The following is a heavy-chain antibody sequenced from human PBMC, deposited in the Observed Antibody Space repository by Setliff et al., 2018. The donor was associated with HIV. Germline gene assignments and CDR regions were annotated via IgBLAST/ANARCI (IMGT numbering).Heavy chain of an antibody. CDR1: GSTFSVYG. D-gene: IGHD6-19*01. J-gene: IGHJ4*02. V-gene: IGHV1-69*13. CDR3: GSDFSGWYYFDM. Sequence: SVKVSCKASGSTFSVYGVSWLRQAPGQGLEWVGGIITMFGTVKYAQKFQGRVRITADEVTNIAYMDLSGLRYEDTAVYYCGSDFSGWYYFDMWGQGTLVTVSS. CDR2: IITMFGTV.